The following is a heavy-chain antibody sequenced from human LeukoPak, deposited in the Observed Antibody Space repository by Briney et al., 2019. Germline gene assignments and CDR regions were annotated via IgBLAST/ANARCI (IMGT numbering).Heavy chain of an antibody. CDR2: IYPNSGGT. D-gene: IGHD2-15*01. CDR3: AKCGSTCYANAFYI. V-gene: IGHV1-2*02. J-gene: IGHJ3*02. Sequence: GASVKVSCKASGYTFTGYYMHWVRQAPGQGLEWMGWIYPNSGGTNYAQKFQGRVTMTRDTSINTAYMELNRLRSDDTAVYYCAKCGSTCYANAFYIWGQGTLVTVSS. CDR1: GYTFTGYY.